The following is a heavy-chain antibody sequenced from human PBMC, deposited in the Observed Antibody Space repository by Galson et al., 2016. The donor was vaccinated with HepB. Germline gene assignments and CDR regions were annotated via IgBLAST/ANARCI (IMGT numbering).Heavy chain of an antibody. CDR2: IYYSGST. CDR1: GGSISSSNYY. Sequence: SETLSLTCTVSGGSISSSNYYWGWIRQPPGKGLEWIGSIYYSGSTYYNPSLKSRVTMSIDTSKNQFSLKLNSVTAADTAVYYCARQIVVVVAATRGVDWFDPWGQGTLATVSS. J-gene: IGHJ5*02. V-gene: IGHV4-39*01. D-gene: IGHD2-15*01. CDR3: ARQIVVVVAATRGVDWFDP.